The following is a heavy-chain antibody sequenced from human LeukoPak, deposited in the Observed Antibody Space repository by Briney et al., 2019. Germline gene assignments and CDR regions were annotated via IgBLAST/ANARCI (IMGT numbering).Heavy chain of an antibody. CDR3: ARGYSGNFFGFDL. J-gene: IGHJ4*02. CDR2: ILPVLGTP. D-gene: IGHD1-26*01. CDR1: GGTFNYA. V-gene: IGHV1-69*05. Sequence: SVTVSCKPSGGTFNYAISWVRQAPGQGPEWMGGILPVLGTPHYAQKFQGRLTVTTDEVAATAYMELSSLRSEDTAVYCCARGYSGNFFGFDLWGQGTLVTVSS.